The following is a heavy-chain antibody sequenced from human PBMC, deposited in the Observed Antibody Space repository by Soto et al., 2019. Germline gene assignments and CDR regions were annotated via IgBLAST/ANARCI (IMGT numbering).Heavy chain of an antibody. Sequence: SGPTLVNPTQTLTLTCSLSGFSLSTREVGVGWIRQPPGKALEWLALIYWDDDKRYSPSLKSRLTIVNDTSKNLVILIMTNMDSEDTATYYCSHRAYYYGSGSYYTHWGQGILVTVSS. CDR3: SHRAYYYGSGSYYTH. V-gene: IGHV2-5*02. CDR2: IYWDDDK. J-gene: IGHJ4*02. D-gene: IGHD3-10*01. CDR1: GFSLSTREVG.